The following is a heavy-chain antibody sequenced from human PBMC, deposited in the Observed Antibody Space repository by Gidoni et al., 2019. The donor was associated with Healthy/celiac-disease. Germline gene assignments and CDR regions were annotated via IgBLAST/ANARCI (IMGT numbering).Heavy chain of an antibody. CDR3: AKDTEGGYSGYDNYFDY. Sequence: EVQLVESGGGLVQPGRSLRLSCAASGFTFDDYAMPWVRQAPGKGLEWVSGISWNSGSIGYADSVKGRFTISRDNAKNSLYLQMNSLRAEDTALYYCAKDTEGGYSGYDNYFDYWGQGTLVTVSS. J-gene: IGHJ4*02. CDR2: ISWNSGSI. CDR1: GFTFDDYA. V-gene: IGHV3-9*01. D-gene: IGHD5-12*01.